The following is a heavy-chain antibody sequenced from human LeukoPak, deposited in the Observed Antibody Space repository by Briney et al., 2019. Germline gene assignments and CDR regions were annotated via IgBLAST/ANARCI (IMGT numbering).Heavy chain of an antibody. Sequence: GGSLRLSCAASGFTSSSYEMNWVRQAPGKGLEWVSYISSSGSTIYYADSVKGRFTISRDNAKNSLYLQMNSLRAEDTAVYYCASGQLWPYFDYWGQGTLVTVSS. CDR3: ASGQLWPYFDY. D-gene: IGHD5-18*01. V-gene: IGHV3-48*03. CDR1: GFTSSSYE. CDR2: ISSSGSTI. J-gene: IGHJ4*02.